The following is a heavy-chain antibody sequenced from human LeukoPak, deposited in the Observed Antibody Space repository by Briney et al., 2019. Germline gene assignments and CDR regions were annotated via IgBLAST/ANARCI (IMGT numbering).Heavy chain of an antibody. V-gene: IGHV5-51*01. D-gene: IGHD4-23*01. CDR2: IYPGDSDT. J-gene: IGHJ4*02. CDR3: ARGYCGKNSCYFES. CDR1: GFDFTDSW. Sequence: GESLKISCQGSGFDFTDSWIGWVRQMPGKGLEWMGIIYPGDSDTKYSPSFQGQVTISAVGEAISSAYLQWSSLRASDTAIYYCARGYCGKNSCYFESWGQGTLVTVSS.